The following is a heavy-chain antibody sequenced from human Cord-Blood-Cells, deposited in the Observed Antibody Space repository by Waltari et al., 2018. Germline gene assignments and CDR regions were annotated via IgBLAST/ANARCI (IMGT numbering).Heavy chain of an antibody. CDR2: ISSSSSYI. D-gene: IGHD1-26*01. CDR3: ASTIYSGYFDY. J-gene: IGHJ4*02. CDR1: GFSLSSCR. V-gene: IGHV3-21*01. Sequence: EVQLVESGGGLVKPGGCLSYSCAASGFSLSSCRVNRVRQAPGRGLEWVSSISSSSSYIYYADSVKGRFTISRDNAKNSLYLQMNSLRAEDTAVYYCASTIYSGYFDYWGQGTLVTVSS.